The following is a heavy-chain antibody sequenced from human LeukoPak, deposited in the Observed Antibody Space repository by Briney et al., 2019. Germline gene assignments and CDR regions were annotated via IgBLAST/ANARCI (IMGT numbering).Heavy chain of an antibody. CDR1: GSTFSSYA. CDR3: AKDHDGGFFDY. CDR2: ISGRGGST. Sequence: PGGSLRLSCAASGSTFSSYAMSWVRQPPGKGLEWVSAISGRGGSTYYADSVKGRFTFSRDNSENTLYLQMNSLRAEDTAVYYCAKDHDGGFFDYWGQGTLVTVSS. V-gene: IGHV3-23*01. D-gene: IGHD4-23*01. J-gene: IGHJ4*02.